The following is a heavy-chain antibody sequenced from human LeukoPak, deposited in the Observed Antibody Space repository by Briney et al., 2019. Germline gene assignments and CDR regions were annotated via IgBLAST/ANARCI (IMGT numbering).Heavy chain of an antibody. J-gene: IGHJ3*02. CDR1: GGSISSYY. V-gene: IGHV4-4*07. CDR2: IYTSGST. D-gene: IGHD3-3*01. CDR3: ARDGISGGIFWSGYHLDNDAFDI. Sequence: SETLSLTCTASGGSISSYYWSWIRQPAGKGLEWIGRIYTSGSTNYNPSLKSRVTMSVDTSKNQFSLKLSSVTAADTAVYYCARDGISGGIFWSGYHLDNDAFDIWGQGTMVTVSS.